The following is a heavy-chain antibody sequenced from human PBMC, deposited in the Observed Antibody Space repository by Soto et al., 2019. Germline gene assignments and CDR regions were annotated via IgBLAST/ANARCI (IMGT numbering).Heavy chain of an antibody. D-gene: IGHD4-17*01. CDR1: GGSISSSSYY. J-gene: IGHJ4*02. CDR3: ARLLTTDFDY. V-gene: IGHV4-39*01. CDR2: IYYSGST. Sequence: QLQLQESGPGLVKPSETLSLTCTVSGGSISSSSYYWGWIRQPPGKGLEWIGSIYYSGSTYYKPYLKSRVTISVDTSKNQVTLKLSSVTAADTAVYYCARLLTTDFDYWGQGTLVTVSS.